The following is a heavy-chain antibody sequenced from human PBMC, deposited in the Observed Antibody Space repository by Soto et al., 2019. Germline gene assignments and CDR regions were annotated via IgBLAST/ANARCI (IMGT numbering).Heavy chain of an antibody. D-gene: IGHD3-3*01. V-gene: IGHV4-34*01. CDR2: INHSGST. CDR3: AREGDFWSGYWY. Sequence: SSETLSLTCAVYGGSFSGYYWSWIRQPPGKGLEWIGEINHSGSTNYNPSLKSRVTISVDTSKNQFSLKLSSVTAADTAAYYCAREGDFWSGYWYWGQGTLVTVSS. J-gene: IGHJ4*02. CDR1: GGSFSGYY.